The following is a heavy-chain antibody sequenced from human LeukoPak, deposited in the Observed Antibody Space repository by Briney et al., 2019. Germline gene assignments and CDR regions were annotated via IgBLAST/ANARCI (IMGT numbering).Heavy chain of an antibody. Sequence: GGSMRLSCAASGLAFSAYKMHWIRQAPRKGLVWVSRISTDGYTTDYADFVQGRFTASRDNTKNTWSLEMNSLRAEDTAVYYCVVGGSPGYWGQGTLVTVSS. J-gene: IGHJ4*02. CDR3: VVGGSPGY. CDR2: ISTDGYTT. CDR1: GLAFSAYK. V-gene: IGHV3-74*01. D-gene: IGHD2-15*01.